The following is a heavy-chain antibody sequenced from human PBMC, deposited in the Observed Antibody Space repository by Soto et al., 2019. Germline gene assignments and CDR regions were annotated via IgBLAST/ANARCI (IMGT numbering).Heavy chain of an antibody. CDR2: ITPSSDTI. J-gene: IGHJ4*02. D-gene: IGHD6-19*01. CDR3: ARDIGSGWYYFDY. V-gene: IGHV3-48*02. CDR1: GFTFSSYS. Sequence: GGSLRLSCAASGFTFSSYSMNWVRQAPGKGLEWVSYITPSSDTIYYADSVKGRFTISRDNGKNSLYLQMNSLRDEDTAVYYCARDIGSGWYYFDYWGQGNMVTAPQ.